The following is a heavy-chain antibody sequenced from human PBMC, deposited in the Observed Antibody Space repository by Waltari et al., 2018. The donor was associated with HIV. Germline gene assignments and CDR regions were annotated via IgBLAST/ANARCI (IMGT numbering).Heavy chain of an antibody. D-gene: IGHD3-10*01. Sequence: QVQLVQSGGEVKKPGASVKVSCKASGYTFISYGISWVRQAPGQGREWMGWISVYNGNTNYAQKFQGRVTMTTDSSTSTAYMEVRSLRSDDTAVYYCARVSGSGYYGMDAWGQGTTVTVSS. J-gene: IGHJ6*02. CDR2: ISVYNGNT. V-gene: IGHV1-18*01. CDR3: ARVSGSGYYGMDA. CDR1: GYTFISYG.